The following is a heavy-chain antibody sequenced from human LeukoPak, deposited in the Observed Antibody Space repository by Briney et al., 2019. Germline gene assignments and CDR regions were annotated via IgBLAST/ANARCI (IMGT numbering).Heavy chain of an antibody. J-gene: IGHJ2*01. V-gene: IGHV3-74*01. Sequence: GGSLRLSCAASGFTISSYWMHWVRQAPGKGLVWVSEINYRGTITSYVDSVEGRFTISRDIAKNTLCLQMNSLRADDTAVYYCAREITENRASGSCDGFDLWGRGTLVTVSS. CDR3: AREITENRASGSCDGFDL. CDR1: GFTISSYW. CDR2: INYRGTIT. D-gene: IGHD1-26*01.